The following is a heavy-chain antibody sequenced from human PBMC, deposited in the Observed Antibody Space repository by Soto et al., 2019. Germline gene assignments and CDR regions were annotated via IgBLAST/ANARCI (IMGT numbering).Heavy chain of an antibody. CDR2: IYTGGST. CDR1: GFIVSSKY. V-gene: IGHV3-53*02. CDR3: TTSAGYGMDV. J-gene: IGHJ6*02. Sequence: EVQMVETGGGLSQPGGSLRLSCAVSGFIVSSKYMTWVRQAPGKGLEWVSVIYTGGSTHYADSARGRFTISRDSSNNTLYLQMNSMMADEAAGYYCTTSAGYGMDVWGQGTTVTVSS. D-gene: IGHD6-19*01.